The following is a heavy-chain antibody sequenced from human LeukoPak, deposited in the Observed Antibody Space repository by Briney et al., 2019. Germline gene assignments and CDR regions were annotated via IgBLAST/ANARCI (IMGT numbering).Heavy chain of an antibody. CDR3: ARGFDPYYYMDV. V-gene: IGHV4-39*07. CDR1: GGSISTSNYY. Sequence: SETLSLTCTVSGGSISTSNYYWGWIRQPPGKGLEWIGNIFYSGSTYYSPSLKSRVTISLDTSRNQFSLKLSSVTAADTAVYYCARGFDPYYYMDVWGKGTTVTVSS. D-gene: IGHD3-9*01. CDR2: IFYSGST. J-gene: IGHJ6*03.